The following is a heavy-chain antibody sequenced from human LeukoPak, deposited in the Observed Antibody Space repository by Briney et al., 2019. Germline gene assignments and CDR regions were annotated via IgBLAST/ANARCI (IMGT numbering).Heavy chain of an antibody. J-gene: IGHJ6*02. CDR2: ITPYNGNR. V-gene: IGHV1-18*01. Sequence: AVTVSCKASGCTFTSYGISWVRQAPGQGLEWLGWITPYNGNRRYAEKFQGRVTMTTDTSTSTVYMDLRSLTSDDTAVYYCARDYGDMYYYGMAVWGQGTTVTVSS. D-gene: IGHD4-17*01. CDR3: ARDYGDMYYYGMAV. CDR1: GCTFTSYG.